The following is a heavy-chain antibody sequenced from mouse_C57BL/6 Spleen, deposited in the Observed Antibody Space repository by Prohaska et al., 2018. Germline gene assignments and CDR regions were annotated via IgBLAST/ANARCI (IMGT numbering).Heavy chain of an antibody. CDR2: INPNNGGT. D-gene: IGHD1-1*01. V-gene: IGHV1-18*01. J-gene: IGHJ2*01. CDR1: GYTFTDYN. Sequence: SVKIPCKASGYTFTDYNMDWVKQSHGKSLEWIGDINPNNGGTIYNQKFKGKATLTVDKSSSTAYMELRSLTSEDTAVYYGARKGIYYNYFDYWGQGTTLTVSS. CDR3: ARKGIYYNYFDY.